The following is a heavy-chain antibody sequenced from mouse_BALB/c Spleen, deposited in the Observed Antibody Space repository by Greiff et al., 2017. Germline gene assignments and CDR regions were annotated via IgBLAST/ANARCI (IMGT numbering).Heavy chain of an antibody. D-gene: IGHD2-4*01. V-gene: IGHV2-2-2*01. CDR2: IWSGGST. J-gene: IGHJ4*01. Sequence: VKLVESGPGLVQPSQSLSITCTVSGFSLTSYGIHWVRQSPGKGLEWLGVIWSGGSTDYNAAFISRLSISKDNSKSQVFFKMNSLQADDTAIYYCVRGGPDYDYAMDYWGQGTSVTVSS. CDR3: VRGGPDYDYAMDY. CDR1: GFSLTSYG.